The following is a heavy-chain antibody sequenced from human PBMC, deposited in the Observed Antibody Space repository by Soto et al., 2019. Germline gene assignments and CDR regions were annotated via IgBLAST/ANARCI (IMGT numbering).Heavy chain of an antibody. Sequence: QVQLQESGPGLVKPSETLSLTCTVSGGSISSYYWSWIRQPPGKGLEWIGYIYSSGGPNYNPSLESRVTISEDTSKNQFSLRLSSVTAADTAVYYCARPTFFRAGDAFDIWGQGAMVIVSS. CDR2: IYSSGGP. V-gene: IGHV4-4*09. D-gene: IGHD3-3*01. J-gene: IGHJ3*02. CDR3: ARPTFFRAGDAFDI. CDR1: GGSISSYY.